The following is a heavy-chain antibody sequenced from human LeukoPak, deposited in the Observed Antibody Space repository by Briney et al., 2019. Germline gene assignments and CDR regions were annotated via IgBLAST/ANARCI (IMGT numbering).Heavy chain of an antibody. D-gene: IGHD2-15*01. CDR1: GFTFSSYW. Sequence: GGSLRLSCAASGFTFSSYWMTWVRQAPGKGLEWVANIKQDGSEKYYVDSLRGRFTVSRDNAKNSLYLQINSLRAGDTAVYYCARVGAARYYYYYMDVWGKGTTVTVSS. CDR3: ARVGAARYYYYYMDV. CDR2: IKQDGSEK. J-gene: IGHJ6*03. V-gene: IGHV3-7*01.